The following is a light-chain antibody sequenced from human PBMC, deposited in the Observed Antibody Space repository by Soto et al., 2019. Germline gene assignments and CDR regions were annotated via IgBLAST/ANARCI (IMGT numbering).Light chain of an antibody. J-gene: IGLJ1*01. CDR2: EVT. V-gene: IGLV2-14*01. Sequence: ALTQPASVSWSPGQSITISCTGSSSDVGGHNYVSWYQQHPGKAPKLMIYEVTKRPSGVSNRFSGSKSGNTASLTISGLQAEDEADYYCSSYTFTSTLYVFGTGTKVTVL. CDR3: SSYTFTSTLYV. CDR1: SSDVGGHNY.